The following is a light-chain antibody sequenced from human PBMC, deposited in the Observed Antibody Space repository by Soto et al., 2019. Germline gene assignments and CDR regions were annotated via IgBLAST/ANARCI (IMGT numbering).Light chain of an antibody. CDR1: SSNIGTNY. CDR2: SND. V-gene: IGLV1-47*01. CDR3: AAWDDSLSCLV. J-gene: IGLJ2*01. Sequence: QSVLTQSPSASGTPGQRVIISCSGTSSNIGTNYVYWYQQLPGTAPKVLINSNDKRPSGVPNRFSGSKSGTTASLAIIWLRSEDEADYYCAAWDDSLSCLVFGGGTQLTVL.